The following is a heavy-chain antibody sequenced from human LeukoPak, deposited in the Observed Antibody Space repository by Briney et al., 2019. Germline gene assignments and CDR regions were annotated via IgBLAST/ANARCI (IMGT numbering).Heavy chain of an antibody. CDR3: ARKLTYYYDSSGYWPFGY. V-gene: IGHV4-34*01. D-gene: IGHD3-22*01. CDR1: GGSFSGHY. J-gene: IGHJ4*02. CDR2: INHSGST. Sequence: PSETLSLTCAVYGGSFSGHYWSWIRQPPGKGLEWIGEINHSGSTNYNPSLKSRVTISVDTSKNQFSLKLSSVTAADTAVYYCARKLTYYYDSSGYWPFGYWGQGTLVTVSS.